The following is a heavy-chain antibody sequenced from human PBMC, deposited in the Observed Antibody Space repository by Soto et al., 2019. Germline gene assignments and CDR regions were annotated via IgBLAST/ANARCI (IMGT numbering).Heavy chain of an antibody. Sequence: EVLLVESGGGLVKPGESLRLSCAASGFTFNTYTMNWVRQAPGKGLEWASAISRASTVIFYTDSVEGRFTIFRDNAQNLLYLQMNNLRAEDTAVYYCAPSGDLKANRPFDFWGQGTVVTVS. D-gene: IGHD1-26*01. V-gene: IGHV3-21*02. J-gene: IGHJ3*01. CDR1: GFTFNTYT. CDR2: ISRASTVI. CDR3: APSGDLKANRPFDF.